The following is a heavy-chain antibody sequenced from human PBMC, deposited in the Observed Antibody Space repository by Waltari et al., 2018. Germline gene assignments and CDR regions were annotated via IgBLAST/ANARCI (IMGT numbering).Heavy chain of an antibody. CDR3: MRGLTIPDY. V-gene: IGHV3-48*04. D-gene: IGHD2-21*01. CDR2: IDDSCEAE. CDR1: GFTFSSDG. Sequence: EVQLVESGGHLFQPGGSLRLSCGASGFTFSSDGMNWVRQAPGKGLEWIAYIDDSCEAEYYADSLRGRVTVSRDNAKDSLYLQMYNLRGEDTAVYYCMRGLTIPDYWGHGTPVTVSS. J-gene: IGHJ4*01.